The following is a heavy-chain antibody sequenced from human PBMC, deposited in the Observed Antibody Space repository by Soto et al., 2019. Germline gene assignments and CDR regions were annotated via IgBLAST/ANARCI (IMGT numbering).Heavy chain of an antibody. CDR2: ISGSGGST. D-gene: IGHD6-19*01. CDR1: GFTFSSYA. V-gene: IGHV3-23*01. Sequence: EVQLLESGGGLVQPGGSLRLSCAASGFTFSSYAMSWVRQAPGKGLEWVSAISGSGGSTYYADSVKGRFPISRDNSKNTLYLQRNSLRAEDTSVYYCAKEVEWLGRLDYWGQGTLVTVSS. J-gene: IGHJ4*02. CDR3: AKEVEWLGRLDY.